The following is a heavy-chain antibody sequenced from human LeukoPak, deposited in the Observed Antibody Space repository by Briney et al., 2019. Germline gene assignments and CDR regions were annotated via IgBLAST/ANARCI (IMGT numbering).Heavy chain of an antibody. CDR2: IKEDGSEK. CDR1: GFTFNKYW. V-gene: IGHV3-7*01. CDR3: ATERAFQLLTSQFDY. Sequence: GGSLRLSCGASGFTFNKYWMNWVRQAPGKGLEWVANIKEDGSEKNYVDSVKGRFTISRDNARNSLYLQMSSLRAEDTAVYYCATERAFQLLTSQFDYWGQGTLVTVSS. J-gene: IGHJ4*02. D-gene: IGHD2-2*01.